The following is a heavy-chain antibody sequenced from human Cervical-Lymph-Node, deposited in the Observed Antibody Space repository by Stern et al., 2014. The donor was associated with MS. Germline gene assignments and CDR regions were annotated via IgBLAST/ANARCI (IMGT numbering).Heavy chain of an antibody. D-gene: IGHD3-22*01. CDR3: AKAIVVVIATSGYFDY. Sequence: QLVQSGGGLVQPGGSLRLSCAASGFTFNNYAMTWVRQAPGKGLEWVSGMSGNGGSTYYADSVKGRFTISRDNSRNTLFLQMNSLRAEDTAVYYCAKAIVVVIATSGYFDYWGQGTLVTVSS. CDR2: MSGNGGST. CDR1: GFTFNNYA. J-gene: IGHJ4*02. V-gene: IGHV3-23*04.